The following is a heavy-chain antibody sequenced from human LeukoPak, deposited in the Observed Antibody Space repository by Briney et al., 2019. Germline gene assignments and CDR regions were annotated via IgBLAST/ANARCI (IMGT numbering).Heavy chain of an antibody. CDR1: GFTFSNYS. J-gene: IGHJ4*02. CDR3: ARDYYYDSSGYSAFAY. Sequence: GGSLRLSCAASGFTFSNYSMNWVRQAPGKGLEWVSYISSSSTTIYYADSVKGRFTISRDNAKTSLYLQMNGLRAEDTAVYYCARDYYYDSSGYSAFAYWGQGTLVTVSS. CDR2: ISSSSTTI. V-gene: IGHV3-48*01. D-gene: IGHD3-22*01.